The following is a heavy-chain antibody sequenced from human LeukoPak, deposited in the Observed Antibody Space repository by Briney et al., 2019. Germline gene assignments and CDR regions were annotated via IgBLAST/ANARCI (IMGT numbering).Heavy chain of an antibody. D-gene: IGHD1-26*01. V-gene: IGHV4-38-2*02. J-gene: IGHJ4*02. CDR3: ARAGVGATAFDY. Sequence: PSETLSLTCTVSGYSISSGYYWGWIRQPPGKGLEWIAIIYDSGSTHYHPSVKSRYHISLDTSKDQFSLKRSSVTATDTAVYYCARAGVGATAFDYWGQGTLVTVSS. CDR1: GYSISSGYY. CDR2: IYDSGST.